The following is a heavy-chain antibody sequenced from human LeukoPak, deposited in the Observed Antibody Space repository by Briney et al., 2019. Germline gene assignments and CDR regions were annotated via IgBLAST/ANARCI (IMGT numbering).Heavy chain of an antibody. D-gene: IGHD2-15*01. CDR2: MSGSGGRT. Sequence: GGSLRLPCAASGFTFSSYAMSWVRQAPGKGLEWVSGMSGSGGRTYYAGSVKGRFTISRDNSKNTLYLQMNSLRAEDTAVYYCAKESSWNSLFDYWGQGTLVTVSS. CDR3: AKESSWNSLFDY. J-gene: IGHJ4*02. V-gene: IGHV3-23*01. CDR1: GFTFSSYA.